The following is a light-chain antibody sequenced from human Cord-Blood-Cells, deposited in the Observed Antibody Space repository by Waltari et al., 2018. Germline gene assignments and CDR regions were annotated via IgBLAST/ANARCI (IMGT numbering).Light chain of an antibody. V-gene: IGKV2-28*01. Sequence: DIVMTQSPLSLPVTPGEPASISCRSSQSLLHSNGYNYLDWYLQKPGQSPQLLIYLGSNRASGVPDRFSGSGSGTDFTLKISRVEAEDVGVYYCMQALHPALTFGGGTKVEIK. J-gene: IGKJ4*01. CDR2: LGS. CDR3: MQALHPALT. CDR1: QSLLHSNGYNY.